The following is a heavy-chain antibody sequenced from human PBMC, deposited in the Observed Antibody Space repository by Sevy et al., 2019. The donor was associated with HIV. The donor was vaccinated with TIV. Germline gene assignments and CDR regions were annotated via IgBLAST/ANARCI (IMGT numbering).Heavy chain of an antibody. Sequence: GGSLRLSCAASGFNFYIYWIHWVRQAPGKGLVWVSRINSDGGGTSHVDSVKGRFTISRDNAKNTVYLQMSSLRAEDTAVYYCARGTAGTFDYWGQGTLVTVSS. CDR1: GFNFYIYW. J-gene: IGHJ4*02. CDR3: ARGTAGTFDY. D-gene: IGHD1-1*01. V-gene: IGHV3-74*01. CDR2: INSDGGGT.